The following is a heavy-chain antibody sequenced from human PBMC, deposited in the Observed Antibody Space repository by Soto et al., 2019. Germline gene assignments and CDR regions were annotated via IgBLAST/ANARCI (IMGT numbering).Heavy chain of an antibody. J-gene: IGHJ4*02. CDR1: GYTFTNFG. Sequence: QVQLVQSGAEVKKPGASVKVSCKASGYTFTNFGISWVRQAPGQGLEWRGWISAYNGKTNYAQNFQGRVSMTTDTSTRTACMELRSLRSDETAVYYCARGGTPIAYWGQGSQVTVSS. V-gene: IGHV1-18*01. CDR3: ARGGTPIAY. CDR2: ISAYNGKT. D-gene: IGHD3-16*01.